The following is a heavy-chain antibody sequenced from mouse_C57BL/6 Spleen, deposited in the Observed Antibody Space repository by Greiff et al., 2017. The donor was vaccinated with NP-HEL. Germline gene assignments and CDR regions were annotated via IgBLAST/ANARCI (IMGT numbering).Heavy chain of an antibody. J-gene: IGHJ3*01. V-gene: IGHV1-82*01. CDR1: GYAFSSSW. Sequence: VQLQQSGPELVEPGASVKISCKASGYAFSSSWMNWVKQRPGKGLEWIGRIYPGDGDTNYNGKFKGKATLTADKSSSTAYMQLSSLTSEDSAVYFCARKDSSGYVGFAYWGQGTLVTVSA. CDR3: ARKDSSGYVGFAY. CDR2: IYPGDGDT. D-gene: IGHD3-2*02.